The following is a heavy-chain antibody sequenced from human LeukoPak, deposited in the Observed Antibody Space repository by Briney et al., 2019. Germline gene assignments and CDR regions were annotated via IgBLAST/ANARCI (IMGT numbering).Heavy chain of an antibody. CDR2: ISAYNGNT. Sequence: GASVTVSCKASGYTFTSYGISWVRQAPGQGLEWMGWISAYNGNTNYAQKLQGRVTMTTDTSTSTAYMELRSLRSDDTAVYYCALGLYYDILTGYYYYYGMDVWGQGTTVTVSS. CDR1: GYTFTSYG. D-gene: IGHD3-9*01. J-gene: IGHJ6*02. CDR3: ALGLYYDILTGYYYYYGMDV. V-gene: IGHV1-18*01.